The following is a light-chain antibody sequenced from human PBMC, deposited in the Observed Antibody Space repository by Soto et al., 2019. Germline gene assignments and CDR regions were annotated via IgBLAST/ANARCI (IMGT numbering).Light chain of an antibody. CDR2: AAS. V-gene: IGKV1-27*01. J-gene: IGKJ1*01. CDR3: QKYNSAPET. CDR1: QGISNY. Sequence: DIQMTQSPSSLSASVGYRVTITCLASQGISNYLAWYQQKPGKVPKLLIYAASTLQSGVPSRFSGGGSGTDFTLTISSLQPEDVETYYCQKYNSAPETFGQGTKVDIK.